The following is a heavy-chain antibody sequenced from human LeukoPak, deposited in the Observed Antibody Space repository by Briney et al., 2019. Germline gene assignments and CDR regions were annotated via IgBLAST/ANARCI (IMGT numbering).Heavy chain of an antibody. J-gene: IGHJ3*02. D-gene: IGHD6-13*01. V-gene: IGHV3-7*03. Sequence: PGGSLRLSCAASGFIFSRNWMSWVRQAPGKGLEGVANIKQDGSEKYYVDSVKGRFTISRDNAKNSLYLQMNSLRAEDTAVYYCARVYGSSWYPDAFDIWGQGTMVTVSS. CDR2: IKQDGSEK. CDR3: ARVYGSSWYPDAFDI. CDR1: GFIFSRNW.